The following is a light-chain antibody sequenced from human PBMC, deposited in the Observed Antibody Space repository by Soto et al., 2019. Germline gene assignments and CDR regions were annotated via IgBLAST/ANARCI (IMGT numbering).Light chain of an antibody. V-gene: IGKV1-9*01. Sequence: IQLTQSPSSLSASVGDRVTITCRASQGISNFLAWYQQKPGKAPKLLIYGVSTLQSGAPSRFSGSGSVTDFTLTISSLQPEDFATYYCQQLNTYLPLTFGGGTKVDIK. CDR3: QQLNTYLPLT. CDR2: GVS. J-gene: IGKJ4*01. CDR1: QGISNF.